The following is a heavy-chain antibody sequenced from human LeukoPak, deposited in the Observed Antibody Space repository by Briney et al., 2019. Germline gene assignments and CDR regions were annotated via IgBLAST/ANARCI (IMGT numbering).Heavy chain of an antibody. CDR2: ISPTGTA. J-gene: IGHJ6*03. CDR3: ARVPRSYYYYYYMDV. Sequence: SETLSLTCTVSGYYISSGYYWGWIRLPPGKGLEWIGSISPTGTAYYNPSLKSRITISVDTSKNQFSLKLSSVTAADTAVYYCARVPRSYYYYYYMDVWGKGTTVTVSS. V-gene: IGHV4-38-2*02. CDR1: GYYISSGYY.